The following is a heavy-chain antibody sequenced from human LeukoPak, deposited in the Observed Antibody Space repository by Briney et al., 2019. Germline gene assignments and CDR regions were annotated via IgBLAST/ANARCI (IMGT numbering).Heavy chain of an antibody. CDR2: INHSGST. J-gene: IGHJ4*02. CDR3: ARLVGDLRSIVGATYYFDY. V-gene: IGHV4-34*01. Sequence: PSETLSLTCAVYGGSFSGYYWSWIRQPPGKGLEWLGEINHSGSTNYNPSLKSRVTISVDTSKNQFSLKLSSVTAADTAVYYCARLVGDLRSIVGATYYFDYWGQGTLVTVSS. CDR1: GGSFSGYY. D-gene: IGHD1-26*01.